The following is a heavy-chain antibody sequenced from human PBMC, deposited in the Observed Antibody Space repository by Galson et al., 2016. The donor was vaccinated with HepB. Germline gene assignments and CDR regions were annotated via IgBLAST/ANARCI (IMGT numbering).Heavy chain of an antibody. J-gene: IGHJ6*02. V-gene: IGHV3-30*18. Sequence: SLRLSCAASGFTCRSYGMHWVRQAPGKGLEWVAVISYDGNNKYYADTVKGRFTISRDNSKNTLYLQMNSLRAEDTAVYYCAKDGRDAYNFNYYYYAMDVWGQGTTVTVS. D-gene: IGHD5-24*01. CDR3: AKDGRDAYNFNYYYYAMDV. CDR2: ISYDGNNK. CDR1: GFTCRSYG.